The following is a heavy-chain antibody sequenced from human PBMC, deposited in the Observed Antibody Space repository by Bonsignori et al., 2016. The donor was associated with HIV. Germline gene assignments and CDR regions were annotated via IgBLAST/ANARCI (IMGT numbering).Heavy chain of an antibody. CDR1: GYSISSGYY. CDR2: IYHSGST. V-gene: IGHV4-38-2*02. D-gene: IGHD3-22*01. CDR3: ARDYYDSSGYIDY. Sequence: SETLSLTCAVSGYSISSGYYWGWIRQPPGKGLEWIGSIYHSGSTYYNPSLKSRVTISVDTSKNQFSLKLSSVTAADTAVYYCARDYYDSSGYIDYWGQGTLVTVSS. J-gene: IGHJ4*02.